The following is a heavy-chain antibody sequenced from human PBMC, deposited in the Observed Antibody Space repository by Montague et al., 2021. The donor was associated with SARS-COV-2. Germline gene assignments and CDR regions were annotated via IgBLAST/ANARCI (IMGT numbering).Heavy chain of an antibody. J-gene: IGHJ4*02. V-gene: IGHV4-39*07. CDR1: GGAISTSSF. CDR3: VRGGTMTVVVFDY. CDR2: IFRSGDG. D-gene: IGHD3-22*01. Sequence: SETLSLTCSVSGGAISTSSFHWGWVRQSPGKGLEWIGEIFRSGDGNYNPSLKSRVTMSVDMSRNQFSLSLSNVTAADTAIYYCVRGGTMTVVVFDYWGQGTLVTVSS.